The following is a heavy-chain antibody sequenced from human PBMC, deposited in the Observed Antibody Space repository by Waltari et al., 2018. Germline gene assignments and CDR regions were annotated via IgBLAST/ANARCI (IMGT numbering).Heavy chain of an antibody. CDR2: IYHSGST. Sequence: QVQLQESGPGLVKPSETLSLTCAVSGYSISSGYYWGWIRQPPGKGLEWIGSIYHSGSTYYNPSLKRRGPISVYTSKNQFSLKLSSVTAADTAVYYCARHGPYYDFWSGYHYNYGMDVWGQGTTVTVSS. CDR3: ARHGPYYDFWSGYHYNYGMDV. CDR1: GYSISSGYY. V-gene: IGHV4-38-2*01. J-gene: IGHJ6*02. D-gene: IGHD3-3*01.